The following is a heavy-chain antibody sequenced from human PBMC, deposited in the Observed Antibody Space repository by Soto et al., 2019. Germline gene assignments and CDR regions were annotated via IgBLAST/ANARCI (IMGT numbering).Heavy chain of an antibody. CDR2: GKEDGSEK. CDR3: ARAPYCSRTSCTKGPYYYYGMDV. J-gene: IGHJ6*02. V-gene: IGHV3-7*01. CDR1: GFTFSDYW. Sequence: ELQLVESGGGLVQPGGSLRLSCAASGFTFSDYWMSWVRQAPGKGLEWVANGKEDGSEKYHVDSVKGRFTISRDNAKSSLYLQTNSLRAEDTAVYYCARAPYCSRTSCTKGPYYYYGMDVWGQGTTVTVSS. D-gene: IGHD2-2*01.